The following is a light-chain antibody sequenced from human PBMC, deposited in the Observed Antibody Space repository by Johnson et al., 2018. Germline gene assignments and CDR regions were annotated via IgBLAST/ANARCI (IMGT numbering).Light chain of an antibody. CDR2: ENN. Sequence: QSVLTQPPSVSAAPGQKVTISCSGSSSNIGNNYVSWYQQLPGTAPKLLIYENNKRPSGIPDRSSGSKSGTSATLGITGLQTGDEADYYCGTWYSSLSAGNVFGTGTKVTVL. CDR1: SSNIGNNY. CDR3: GTWYSSLSAGNV. J-gene: IGLJ1*01. V-gene: IGLV1-51*02.